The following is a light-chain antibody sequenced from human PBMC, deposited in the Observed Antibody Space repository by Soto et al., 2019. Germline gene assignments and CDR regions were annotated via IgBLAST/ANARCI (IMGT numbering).Light chain of an antibody. CDR3: QQYGGSVQT. J-gene: IGKJ1*01. CDR2: GAS. Sequence: EIVLTQFPGTLSLSPGERATLSFRASQSVGSNYLAWYQQRPGQPPNLLIFGASHRAPDIPDRFSGSGSGTDFTLTISRLEPEDFAVYYCQQYGGSVQTFGQGTKVDI. CDR1: QSVGSNY. V-gene: IGKV3-20*01.